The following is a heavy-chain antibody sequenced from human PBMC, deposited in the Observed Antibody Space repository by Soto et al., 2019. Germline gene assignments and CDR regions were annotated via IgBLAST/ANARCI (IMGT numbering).Heavy chain of an antibody. CDR3: ARVLNGQWYFVY. CDR2: VNTDESRT. Sequence: GGSLRLSCGASGFTFSSYWMHWVRQAPGKGLVWVSRVNTDESRTSYADSVQGRFTISRDNAKNTLYLQMNSLRAEDTAVYHCARVLNGQWYFVYRRQGTLV. CDR1: GFTFSSYW. D-gene: IGHD6-19*01. J-gene: IGHJ4*02. V-gene: IGHV3-74*01.